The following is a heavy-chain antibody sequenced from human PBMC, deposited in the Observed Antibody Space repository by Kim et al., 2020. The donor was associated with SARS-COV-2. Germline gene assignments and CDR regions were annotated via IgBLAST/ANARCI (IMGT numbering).Heavy chain of an antibody. CDR3: ARARGLVGATRGPFDY. V-gene: IGHV3-64*01. J-gene: IGHJ4*02. D-gene: IGHD1-26*01. Sequence: GGSLRLSCAASGFTFSSYAMHWVRQAPGKGLEYVSAISSNGGSTYYANSVKGRFTISRDNSKNTLYLQMGSPRAEDMAVYYCARARGLVGATRGPFDYWGQGTLVTVSS. CDR1: GFTFSSYA. CDR2: ISSNGGST.